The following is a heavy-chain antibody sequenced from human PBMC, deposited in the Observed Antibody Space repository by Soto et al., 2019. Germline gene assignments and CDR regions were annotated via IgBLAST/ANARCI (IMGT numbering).Heavy chain of an antibody. CDR3: ASFDVTYYYYYGMDV. CDR1: GFTFSSYS. J-gene: IGHJ6*02. CDR2: ISSSSSTI. V-gene: IGHV3-48*02. Sequence: GGSLRLSCAASGFTFSSYSMNWVRQAPGKGLEWVSYISSSSSTIYYADSVKGRSTISRDNAKNSLYLQMNSLRDEDTAVYYCASFDVTYYYYYGMDVWGQGTTVTVSS.